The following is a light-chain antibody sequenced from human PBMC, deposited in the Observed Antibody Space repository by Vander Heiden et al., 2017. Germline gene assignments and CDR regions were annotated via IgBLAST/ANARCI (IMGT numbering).Light chain of an antibody. Sequence: DIQMTQSPSSLSASVGARVTITCKASQDISNYLNWYQQKPGQAPKLLIYDASNLATGVPSRFSGSGSGTDFTLTISSLEPEDIAAYYCQQYDNPPLTFGQGTKLEIK. CDR2: DAS. CDR3: QQYDNPPLT. J-gene: IGKJ5*01. V-gene: IGKV1-33*01. CDR1: QDISNY.